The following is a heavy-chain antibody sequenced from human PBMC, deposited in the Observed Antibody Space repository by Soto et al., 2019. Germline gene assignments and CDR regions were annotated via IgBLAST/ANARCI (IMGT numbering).Heavy chain of an antibody. V-gene: IGHV3-7*01. D-gene: IGHD4-17*01. J-gene: IGHJ6*03. CDR1: GFTVSTKY. CDR2: IKQDGSEK. CDR3: ARETLRPHYYYYYYMDV. Sequence: GGSLRLSCAASGFTVSTKYMSWVRQAPGKGLEWVANIKQDGSEKYYVDSVKGRFTISRDNAKNSLYLQMNSLRAEDTAVYYCARETLRPHYYYYYYMDVWGKGTTVTVSS.